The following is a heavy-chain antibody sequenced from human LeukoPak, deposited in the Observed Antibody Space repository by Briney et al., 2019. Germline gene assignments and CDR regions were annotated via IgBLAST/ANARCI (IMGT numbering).Heavy chain of an antibody. Sequence: GGSLRLSCAASGFTFDDYAMHWVRQAPGKGLEWVSGISWNSGSIGYADSVKGRFTISRDNAKNSLYLQMNSLRAEDTALYYCAKASYGYYYYGMDVWGQGTTVTVSS. J-gene: IGHJ6*02. V-gene: IGHV3-9*01. CDR1: GFTFDDYA. CDR2: ISWNSGSI. D-gene: IGHD5-18*01. CDR3: AKASYGYYYYGMDV.